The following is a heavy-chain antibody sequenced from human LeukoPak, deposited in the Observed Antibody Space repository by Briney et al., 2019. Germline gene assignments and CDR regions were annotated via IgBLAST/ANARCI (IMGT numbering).Heavy chain of an antibody. J-gene: IGHJ4*02. D-gene: IGHD6-19*01. Sequence: GGSLRLSCAASGFTFSGYEMNWVRQAPGKGLEWLSYISSSGTTIYYADSVKGRFTISRDNARNSLFLQMNSLRAEDTAVYYCARHSYTSGWHTLFDYWGQGTLVTVSS. CDR1: GFTFSGYE. V-gene: IGHV3-48*03. CDR3: ARHSYTSGWHTLFDY. CDR2: ISSSGTTI.